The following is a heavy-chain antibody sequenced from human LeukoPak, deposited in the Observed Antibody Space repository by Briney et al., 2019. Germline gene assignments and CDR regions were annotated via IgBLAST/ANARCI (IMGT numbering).Heavy chain of an antibody. D-gene: IGHD1-1*01. CDR3: ARVWVDDYRGYNYLFDY. CDR1: GGSISSGGYY. J-gene: IGHJ4*02. V-gene: IGHV4-30-2*01. Sequence: PSETLSLTCTVSGGSISSGGYYWSWIRQPPGTGLEWIGYIYHSGSTYYNPSLKSRVTISVDRSKNQFSLKLSSVTAADTAVYYCARVWVDDYRGYNYLFDYWGQGTLVTVSS. CDR2: IYHSGST.